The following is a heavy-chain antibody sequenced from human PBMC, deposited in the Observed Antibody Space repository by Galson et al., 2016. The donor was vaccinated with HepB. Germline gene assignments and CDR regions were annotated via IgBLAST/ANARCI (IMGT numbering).Heavy chain of an antibody. CDR3: ARRREYSSGWLKQYFFDH. CDR1: GYSFIYNW. D-gene: IGHD6-19*01. CDR2: IYPDDSDT. J-gene: IGHJ4*02. Sequence: QSGAEVKKPGESPKISCEVSGYSFIYNWIGWVRQMPRKGLEWMGIIYPDDSDTTYSPSSQGQVTISADKSINTAYLQWNSLKASDTAMYYCARRREYSSGWLKQYFFDHWGQGTLVTVSS. V-gene: IGHV5-51*01.